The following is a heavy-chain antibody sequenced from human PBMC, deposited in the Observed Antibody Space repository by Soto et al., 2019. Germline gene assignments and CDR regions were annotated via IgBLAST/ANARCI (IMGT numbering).Heavy chain of an antibody. V-gene: IGHV1-3*01. CDR1: GYTFTSYA. D-gene: IGHD2-8*01. CDR3: ARGVSGVLMGVAISPQYNWFDP. J-gene: IGHJ5*02. Sequence: ASVKVSCKASGYTFTSYAMHWVRQAPGQRLEWMGWINAGNGNTKYSQKFQGRVTITRDTSASTAYMELSSLRSEDTAVYYCARGVSGVLMGVAISPQYNWFDPWCQGTLVNLAS. CDR2: INAGNGNT.